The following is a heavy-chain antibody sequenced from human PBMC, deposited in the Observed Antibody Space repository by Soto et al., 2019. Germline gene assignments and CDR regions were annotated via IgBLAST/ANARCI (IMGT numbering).Heavy chain of an antibody. CDR2: ISTSGSII. J-gene: IGHJ4*02. V-gene: IGHV3-48*03. CDR1: GFTLSSYA. CDR3: ARGFGS. Sequence: EVQLLESGGGLVQPGGSLRLSCAASGFTLSSYAMNWVRQAPGKGLEWVSYISTSGSIIYYADSVKGRFTISRDNAKNSLYLQMNSLRAEDTAIYYCARGFGSWGQGTLVTVSS.